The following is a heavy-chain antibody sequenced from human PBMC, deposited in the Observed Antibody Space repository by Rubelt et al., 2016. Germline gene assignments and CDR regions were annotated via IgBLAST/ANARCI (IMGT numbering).Heavy chain of an antibody. V-gene: IGHV4-59*08. CDR3: ARQVRVLYYSDY. CDR2: IHYSGST. CDR1: GGSISSYY. Sequence: QVQLQESGPGLVKASETLSLTCTVSGGSISSYYWSWIRQPPGKGPEWIGYIHYSGSTNYNPSLKSRVNISLDTSKNQFSLRLSSVTAADTAVYYCARQVRVLYYSDYWGQGTLVTVSS. J-gene: IGHJ4*02.